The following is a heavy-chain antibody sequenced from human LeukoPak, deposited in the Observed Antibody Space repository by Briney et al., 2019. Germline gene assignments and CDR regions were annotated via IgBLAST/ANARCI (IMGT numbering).Heavy chain of an antibody. Sequence: GRSLRLSCAASGFTFSSYGLHWVRQAPGKGLEWVAVIWYDGSNKYYADSVKGRFTISRDNSKNTLYLQMNSLRAEDTAVYYCARVRVVVAATGPFDYWGQGTLVTVSS. CDR3: ARVRVVVAATGPFDY. CDR1: GFTFSSYG. CDR2: IWYDGSNK. D-gene: IGHD2-15*01. J-gene: IGHJ4*02. V-gene: IGHV3-33*01.